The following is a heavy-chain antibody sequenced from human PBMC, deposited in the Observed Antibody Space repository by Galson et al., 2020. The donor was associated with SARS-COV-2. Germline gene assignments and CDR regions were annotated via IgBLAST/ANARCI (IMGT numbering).Heavy chain of an antibody. Sequence: GESLRLSCVGSGFTFSSYTMNWVRQVPGQGLEWVSSITTSSTYIHYAEPVKGRFTISRDNAKNSLFLQMNSLRAGDTALYFCARTGTPHYYYSYYMDVWGKGTTVTVSS. D-gene: IGHD6-13*01. V-gene: IGHV3-21*01. CDR2: ITTSSTYI. CDR3: ARTGTPHYYYSYYMDV. CDR1: GFTFSSYT. J-gene: IGHJ6*03.